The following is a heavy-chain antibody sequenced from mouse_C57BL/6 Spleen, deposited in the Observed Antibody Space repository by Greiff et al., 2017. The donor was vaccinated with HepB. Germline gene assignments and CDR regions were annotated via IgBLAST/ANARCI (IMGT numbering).Heavy chain of an antibody. J-gene: IGHJ3*01. CDR1: GYTFTSYW. CDR2: INTSNGGT. CDR3: ARARQLRSPWFAY. V-gene: IGHV1-53*01. D-gene: IGHD3-2*02. Sequence: VQLQQPGTELVKPGASVKLSCKASGYTFTSYWMHWVKQRPGQGLEWIGNINTSNGGTNYNEKFKSKATLTVDKSSSTAYMQLSSLTSEDSAVYYCARARQLRSPWFAYWGQGTLVTVSA.